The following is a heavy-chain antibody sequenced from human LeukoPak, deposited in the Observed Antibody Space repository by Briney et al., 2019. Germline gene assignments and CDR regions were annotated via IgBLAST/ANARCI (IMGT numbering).Heavy chain of an antibody. D-gene: IGHD3-10*01. CDR1: GGTFSSYA. Sequence: GASVKVSCKASGGTFSSYAISWVRQAPGQGLEWMGGIIPIFGTANYAQKFQGRVTITADESTSTAYMELSSLRSEDTVVYYCASLWFGESPPYWGQGTLVTVSS. J-gene: IGHJ4*02. CDR3: ASLWFGESPPY. V-gene: IGHV1-69*13. CDR2: IIPIFGTA.